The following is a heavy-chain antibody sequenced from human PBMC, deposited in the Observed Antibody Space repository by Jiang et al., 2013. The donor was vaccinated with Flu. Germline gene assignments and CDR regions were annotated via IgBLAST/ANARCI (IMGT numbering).Heavy chain of an antibody. D-gene: IGHD3-22*01. J-gene: IGHJ3*02. Sequence: GRSLRLSCASLSDSPSVAMHALGRQAPGKGLEWVAVISYDGSNKYYADSVKGRFTISRDNSKNTLYLQMNSLRAEDTAVYYCAKDSSVVTSTGDAFDIWGQGTMVTVSS. V-gene: IGHV3-30*18. CDR1: DSPSVAM. CDR3: AKDSSVVTSTGDAFDI. CDR2: ISYDGSNK.